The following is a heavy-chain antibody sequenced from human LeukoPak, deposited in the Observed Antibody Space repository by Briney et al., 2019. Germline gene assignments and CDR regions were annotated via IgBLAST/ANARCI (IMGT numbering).Heavy chain of an antibody. D-gene: IGHD3-22*01. J-gene: IGHJ4*02. Sequence: QPGGSLRLSYAASGFTFSSYGMHWVRQAPGKGLEWVAVIWYDGSNKYYADSVKGRFTISRDNSKNTLYLQMNSLRAEDTAVYYCARDYYDSSGYYYGSFDYWGQGTLVTVSS. CDR2: IWYDGSNK. CDR1: GFTFSSYG. V-gene: IGHV3-33*01. CDR3: ARDYYDSSGYYYGSFDY.